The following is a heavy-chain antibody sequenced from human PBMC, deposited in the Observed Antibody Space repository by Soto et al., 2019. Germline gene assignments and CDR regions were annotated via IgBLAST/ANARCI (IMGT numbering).Heavy chain of an antibody. CDR1: GGSFSGYY. Sequence: SETLSLTCAVYGGSFSGYYWSWIRQPPGKGLEWIGEINHSGSTNYNPSLKSRVTISVDTSKNQFSLKLTSVTAADTAVYFCAIVTRRNSNLYFYDYWGQGTLVTVSS. V-gene: IGHV4-34*01. CDR2: INHSGST. J-gene: IGHJ4*02. CDR3: AIVTRRNSNLYFYDY. D-gene: IGHD4-4*01.